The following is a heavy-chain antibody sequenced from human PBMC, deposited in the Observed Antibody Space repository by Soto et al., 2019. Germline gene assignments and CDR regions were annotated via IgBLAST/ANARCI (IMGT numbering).Heavy chain of an antibody. CDR2: INPNNGVT. CDR3: ARRMAATGPLDFFDY. Sequence: QVQLVQSGAEVKKPGASMTVSCKASGYTFTKYGITWVRQAPGQGLEWMGWINPNNGVTNYARHLQGRGSMTTDTSSSTAYMELSSLRSDDTAVYFCARRMAATGPLDFFDYWGQGTLATVSS. CDR1: GYTFTKYG. D-gene: IGHD3-9*01. J-gene: IGHJ4*02. V-gene: IGHV1-18*01.